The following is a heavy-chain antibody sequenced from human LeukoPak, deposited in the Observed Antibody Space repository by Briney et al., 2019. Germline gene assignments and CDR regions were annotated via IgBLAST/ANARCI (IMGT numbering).Heavy chain of an antibody. D-gene: IGHD5-12*01. CDR2: ISAYNGNT. CDR1: GYTFTSYG. J-gene: IGHJ4*02. Sequence: GASVKVSCKASGYTFTSYGISWVRQAPGQGLEWMGWISAYNGNTNYAQKLQGRVTMTRNTSMSTAYMELSSLRYEDTAVYYCARHIGPAARWLGLNYFDYWGQGTLVTASS. CDR3: ARHIGPAARWLGLNYFDY. V-gene: IGHV1-18*01.